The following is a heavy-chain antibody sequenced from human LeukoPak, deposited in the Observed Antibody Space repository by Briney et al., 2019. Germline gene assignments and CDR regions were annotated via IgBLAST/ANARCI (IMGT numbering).Heavy chain of an antibody. CDR2: ISGSGGST. CDR3: ARVGGDTAMAIDY. V-gene: IGHV3-23*01. J-gene: IGHJ4*02. D-gene: IGHD5-18*01. Sequence: GGSLRLSCAASGFTFSSYAMSWVRQAPGKGLEWVSTISGSGGSTYYADSVKGRFTISRDNAKNTLYLQMNSLRAEDTAVYYCARVGGDTAMAIDYWGQGTLVTVSS. CDR1: GFTFSSYA.